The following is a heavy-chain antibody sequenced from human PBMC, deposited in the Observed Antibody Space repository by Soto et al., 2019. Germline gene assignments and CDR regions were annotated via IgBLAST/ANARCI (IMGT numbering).Heavy chain of an antibody. J-gene: IGHJ6*02. V-gene: IGHV3-33*01. Sequence: GGSLRLSCAASGVTFSSYGMHWVRQAPGKGLEWVAVIWYDGSNKYYADSVKGRFTISRDNSKNTLYLQMNSLSAEDTAVYYCARRSAVYYYYGMDVWGQGTTVTVSS. CDR3: ARRSAVYYYYGMDV. CDR2: IWYDGSNK. CDR1: GVTFSSYG.